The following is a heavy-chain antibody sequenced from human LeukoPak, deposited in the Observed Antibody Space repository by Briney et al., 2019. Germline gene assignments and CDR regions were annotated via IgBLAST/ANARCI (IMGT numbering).Heavy chain of an antibody. J-gene: IGHJ4*02. Sequence: SETLSLTCTVSGGSISSGGYYWSWIRQHPGKGLEWIGYIYYSGSTNYNPSLKSRVTISVDTSKNQFSLKLSSVTAADTAVYYCAREQLTGTIVVWGQGTLVTVSS. V-gene: IGHV4-61*08. CDR2: IYYSGST. CDR1: GGSISSGGYY. D-gene: IGHD1-7*01. CDR3: AREQLTGTIVV.